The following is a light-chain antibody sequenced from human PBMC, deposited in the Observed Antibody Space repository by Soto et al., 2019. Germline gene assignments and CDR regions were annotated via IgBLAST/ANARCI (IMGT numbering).Light chain of an antibody. V-gene: IGKV1-39*01. CDR3: QQSYDVRLS. CDR2: GDS. J-gene: IGKJ4*01. CDR1: QSLSDY. Sequence: DIQMTQSPSSLSADVGDRVTITCRASQSLSDYLNWYQQKPGKAPNLLIHGDSTLQSGVPSRFSGGGSGTEFTLTISSLQPEDFATYYCQQSYDVRLSFGGGTKV.